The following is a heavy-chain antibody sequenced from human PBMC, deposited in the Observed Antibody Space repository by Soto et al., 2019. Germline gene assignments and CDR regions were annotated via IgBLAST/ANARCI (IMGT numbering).Heavy chain of an antibody. CDR2: IFWDDIQ. Sequence: SGLTLVNPTETLTLTCTFSGFSLRANGMGVGWFRQPPGRALEWLAVIFWDDIQRYSPSLQTRLTITKDTSKNEVVLRMTNVDPVDTATYFCAHRPRSGSYYPSWGPGTLVTVSS. J-gene: IGHJ5*02. V-gene: IGHV2-5*02. CDR3: AHRPRSGSYYPS. CDR1: GFSLRANGMG. D-gene: IGHD1-26*01.